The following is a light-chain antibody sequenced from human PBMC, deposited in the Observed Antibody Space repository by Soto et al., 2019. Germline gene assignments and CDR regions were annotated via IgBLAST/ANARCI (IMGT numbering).Light chain of an antibody. Sequence: QAVVTQPPSVSGAPGQRVTISCTGSSSNIGAGYDVHWYQQLPGTAPKLLIYDNSNRPSGVPDRFSGSKSGTSASLAITGLQAEDEAEYYCQSYDSSLSAVVFGGGTKLTVL. CDR2: DNS. V-gene: IGLV1-40*01. CDR3: QSYDSSLSAVV. J-gene: IGLJ2*01. CDR1: SSNIGAGYD.